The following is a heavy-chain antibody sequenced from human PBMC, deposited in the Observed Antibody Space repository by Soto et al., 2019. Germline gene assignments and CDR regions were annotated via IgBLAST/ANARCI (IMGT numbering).Heavy chain of an antibody. J-gene: IGHJ5*02. Sequence: QEQLVESGGGVVQPGRSLRLSCGVSGFTFINYAMHWVRQAPGKGLEWVALISGDGSNEYYADSVKGRFTISRDNSRNTLYLQRNSLRADDTAVYYCARHLSHLKSGWLDPWGRGTLVTVSS. CDR3: ARHLSHLKSGWLDP. CDR1: GFTFINYA. CDR2: ISGDGSNE. D-gene: IGHD3-3*02. V-gene: IGHV3-30-3*01.